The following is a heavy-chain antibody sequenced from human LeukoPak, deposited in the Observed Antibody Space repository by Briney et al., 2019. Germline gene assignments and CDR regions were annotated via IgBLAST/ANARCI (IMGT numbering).Heavy chain of an antibody. J-gene: IGHJ4*02. Sequence: GGSLRLSCAASGFTFNDHAMSWVRQAPGRGLEWVSAISGSGGNTYYADSVEGRFTISRDNSKNTLYLQMNSLRAEDTAVYYCARDVNRYSSSWYNRGPFDYWGQGTLVTVSS. CDR3: ARDVNRYSSSWYNRGPFDY. CDR1: GFTFNDHA. D-gene: IGHD6-13*01. V-gene: IGHV3-23*01. CDR2: ISGSGGNT.